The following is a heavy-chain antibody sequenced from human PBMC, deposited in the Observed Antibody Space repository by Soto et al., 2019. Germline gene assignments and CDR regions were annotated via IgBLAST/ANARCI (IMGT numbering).Heavy chain of an antibody. Sequence: SVKVSCKASGGTFSDYAISWVRQAPGQGLEWMGRIIPIFGTANYAQKFQGRVTIAADESTSTAYMELSSLRFEDTAVYYCAREGRTRGYNYVSSPYYYYNGLDVWGQGTAVTV. J-gene: IGHJ6*02. CDR2: IIPIFGTA. CDR1: GGTFSDYA. V-gene: IGHV1-69*13. CDR3: AREGRTRGYNYVSSPYYYYNGLDV. D-gene: IGHD5-18*01.